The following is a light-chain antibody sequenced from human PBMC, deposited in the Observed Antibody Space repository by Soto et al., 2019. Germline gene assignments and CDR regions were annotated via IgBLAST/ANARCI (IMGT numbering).Light chain of an antibody. CDR2: AAS. Sequence: DIQLTQSPSSVSASVGDRVTISCRVSEDISTWLAWYQQKPGKAPKLLIYAASSLQSGVPSRFSGSGSGTDFTLTISSLQPEDFATYYCQHADSFPLITFGQGTRLEI. J-gene: IGKJ5*01. CDR1: EDISTW. CDR3: QHADSFPLIT. V-gene: IGKV1-12*01.